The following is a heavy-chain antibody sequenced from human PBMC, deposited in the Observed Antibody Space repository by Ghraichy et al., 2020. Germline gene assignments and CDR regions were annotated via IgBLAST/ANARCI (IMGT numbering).Heavy chain of an antibody. D-gene: IGHD3-10*01. V-gene: IGHV3-7*03. CDR1: GFTFSSYW. CDR2: IKQDGSEK. Sequence: GGSLRLSCAASGFTFSSYWMSWVRQAPGKGLEWVANIKQDGSEKYYVDSVKGRFTISRDNAKRSLYLQMNSLRAEDTALYYCARYHGSNWFDPWGQGTLVTVSS. CDR3: ARYHGSNWFDP. J-gene: IGHJ5*02.